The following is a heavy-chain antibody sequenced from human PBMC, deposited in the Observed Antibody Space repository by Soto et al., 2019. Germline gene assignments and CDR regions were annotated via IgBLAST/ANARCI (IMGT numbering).Heavy chain of an antibody. D-gene: IGHD2-15*01. CDR1: GYTLTELS. V-gene: IGHV1-24*01. Sequence: ASVKVSCKVSGYTLTELSMHWVRQAPGKGLEWMGGFDPEDGETIYAQKFQGRVTMTEDTSTDTAYMELSSLRSEDTAVYYCATALGYCRGGSCDDGYWGQGTLVTVSS. CDR3: ATALGYCRGGSCDDGY. J-gene: IGHJ4*02. CDR2: FDPEDGET.